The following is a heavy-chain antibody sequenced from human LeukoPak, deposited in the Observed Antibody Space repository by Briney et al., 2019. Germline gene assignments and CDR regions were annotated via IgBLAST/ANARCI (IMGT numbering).Heavy chain of an antibody. V-gene: IGHV3-74*01. CDR2: INTDGSST. J-gene: IGHJ3*02. Sequence: GSLRLSCGASGFTFSSYWMHWVRQAPGKGLVWVSRINTDGSSTSYADSVKGRFTISRDSAKNTLYLQMIGLRAEDTALYYCARNERADIWGQGTMVTVSS. CDR1: GFTFSSYW. D-gene: IGHD1-1*01. CDR3: ARNERADI.